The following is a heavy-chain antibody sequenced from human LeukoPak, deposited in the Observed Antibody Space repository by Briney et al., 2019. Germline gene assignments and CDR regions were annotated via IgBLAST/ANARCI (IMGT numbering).Heavy chain of an antibody. CDR1: GFTFSSYG. J-gene: IGHJ6*02. Sequence: GGSLRLSRAASGFTFSSYGMHWVRQAPGKGLEWVAVISYDGSNKYYADSVKGRFTISRDNSKNTLYLQMNSLRAEDTAVYYCARETVTYTRYYYYGMDVWGQGTTVTVSS. CDR3: ARETVTYTRYYYYGMDV. D-gene: IGHD4-11*01. CDR2: ISYDGSNK. V-gene: IGHV3-30*03.